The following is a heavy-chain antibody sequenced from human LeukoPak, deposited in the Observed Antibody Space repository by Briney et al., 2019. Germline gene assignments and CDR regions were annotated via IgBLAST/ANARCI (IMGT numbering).Heavy chain of an antibody. CDR3: ARFPGAAGSNWNWFDP. Sequence: SETLSLTCTVPGGSISSYYWSWSRQPAGKGLEWIGRIYTSGSTNYNPSLKSRVTMSVDTSKNQFSLKLSSVTAADTAVYYCARFPGAAGSNWNWFDPWGQGTLVTVSS. V-gene: IGHV4-4*07. D-gene: IGHD6-13*01. CDR2: IYTSGST. CDR1: GGSISSYY. J-gene: IGHJ5*02.